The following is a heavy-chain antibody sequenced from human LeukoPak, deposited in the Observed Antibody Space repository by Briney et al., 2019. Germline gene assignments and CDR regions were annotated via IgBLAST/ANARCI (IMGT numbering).Heavy chain of an antibody. CDR1: GYTFTSYG. CDR3: ERDGPRGYLQH. CDR2: INTYNGHT. D-gene: IGHD1-14*01. J-gene: IGHJ1*01. V-gene: IGHV1-18*01. Sequence: ASVKVSCNTSGYTFTSYGISWVRQAPGQALEYMGWINTYNGHTNYAQKLQGRVTVTTDTSTSTAYLELRSLRSDDTAVYYCERDGPRGYLQHWGQGTLITVSS.